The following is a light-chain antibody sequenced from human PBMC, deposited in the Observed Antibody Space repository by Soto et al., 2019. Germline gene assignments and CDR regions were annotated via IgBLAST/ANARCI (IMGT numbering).Light chain of an antibody. CDR2: AAS. J-gene: IGKJ3*01. V-gene: IGKV1-39*01. CDR3: QQSYSTPLFT. CDR1: QSISSY. Sequence: DIQMTQSPSSLSASVGDRVTITCRASQSISSYLNWYQQKPGKAPKLLIYAASSLQSGVPSRFSGSGSGTDFTLTISSLQPEDFATYYCQQSYSTPLFTFSPGTKVDIK.